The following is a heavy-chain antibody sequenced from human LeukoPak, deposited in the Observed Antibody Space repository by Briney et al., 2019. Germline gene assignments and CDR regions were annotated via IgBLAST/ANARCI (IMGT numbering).Heavy chain of an antibody. CDR1: GYSISSGFY. CDR3: ARGDHSSGWYGRDYYYYVDV. CDR2: IYYRGIT. J-gene: IGHJ6*03. Sequence: SETLSLTCSVSGYSISSGFYWAWIRQPPGKGLEWIGSIYYRGITYYNPSLKSRGTLSVDTSKNQFSLKLTSVTAADTAVYFCARGDHSSGWYGRDYYYYVDVWGKGTTVTVSS. D-gene: IGHD6-19*01. V-gene: IGHV4-38-2*02.